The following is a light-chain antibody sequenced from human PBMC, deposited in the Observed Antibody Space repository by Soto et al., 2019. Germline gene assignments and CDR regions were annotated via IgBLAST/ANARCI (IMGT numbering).Light chain of an antibody. CDR2: DAS. V-gene: IGKV1-5*01. CDR3: QQYATAST. Sequence: DIQMTQSPSTVSASVGDTVIITCRASQTISQWLAWYQQRPGKAPNLLIYDASSLESGVPSRFSGSGSGTEFTLTITHLHPDDFATYYCQQYATASTFGPGTKVEIK. CDR1: QTISQW. J-gene: IGKJ1*01.